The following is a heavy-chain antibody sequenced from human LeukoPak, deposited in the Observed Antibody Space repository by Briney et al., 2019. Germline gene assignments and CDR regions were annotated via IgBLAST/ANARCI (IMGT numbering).Heavy chain of an antibody. CDR3: ARDQLCTKGVCSYFDC. J-gene: IGHJ4*02. V-gene: IGHV3-30*03. D-gene: IGHD2-8*01. CDR2: ISNDGSKK. Sequence: PGGSLRLSCAASGFTFSSYGMHWVRQAPGKGLDWVAVISNDGSKKYYADSVKGRFTISRDNSKNSLYLQMNSLRAEDTAVYYCARDQLCTKGVCSYFDCWGQGTLVTVSS. CDR1: GFTFSSYG.